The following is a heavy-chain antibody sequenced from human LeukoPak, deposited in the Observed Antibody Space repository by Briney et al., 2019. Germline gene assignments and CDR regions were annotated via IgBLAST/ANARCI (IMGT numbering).Heavy chain of an antibody. D-gene: IGHD1-1*01. V-gene: IGHV3-43D*03. CDR3: AKDLFGTPHSSLPGAFDI. CDR2: ISWDGGST. CDR1: GFTFSSYW. Sequence: PGGSLRLSCAASGFTFSSYWMSWVRQAPGKGLEWVSLISWDGGSTYYADSVKGRFTISRDNSKNSLYLQMNSLRAEDTALYYCAKDLFGTPHSSLPGAFDIWGQGTMVTVSS. J-gene: IGHJ3*02.